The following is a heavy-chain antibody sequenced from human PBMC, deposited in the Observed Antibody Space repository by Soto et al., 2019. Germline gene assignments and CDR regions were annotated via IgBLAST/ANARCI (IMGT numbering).Heavy chain of an antibody. CDR2: MNPNRGNT. D-gene: IGHD3-22*01. J-gene: IGHJ5*02. Sequence: QAQLVQSGAEVKKPGASVKVSCKASGYTFTSYDINWVRQATGQGLEWMGWMNPNRGNTGYAQKFQGRVNMTRNTSISTAYMELSSLGSEDTAVYYCARGYRDSGGHYWFDPWCQGALVTVSS. CDR3: ARGYRDSGGHYWFDP. V-gene: IGHV1-8*01. CDR1: GYTFTSYD.